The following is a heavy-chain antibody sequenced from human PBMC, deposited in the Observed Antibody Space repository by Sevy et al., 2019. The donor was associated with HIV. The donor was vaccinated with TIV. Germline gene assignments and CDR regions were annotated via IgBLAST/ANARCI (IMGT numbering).Heavy chain of an antibody. J-gene: IGHJ5*02. D-gene: IGHD2-2*01. CDR1: GFTFSGSA. V-gene: IGHV3-73*01. Sequence: GGSLRLSCAASGFTFSGSAMHWVRQASGKGLEWVGRIRSKANSYATAYAASVKGRFTISRDDSKNTAYLLMNSLKTEDTAVYYCTSLVVVPAAPGDWFDPWGQGTLVTVSS. CDR2: IRSKANSYAT. CDR3: TSLVVVPAAPGDWFDP.